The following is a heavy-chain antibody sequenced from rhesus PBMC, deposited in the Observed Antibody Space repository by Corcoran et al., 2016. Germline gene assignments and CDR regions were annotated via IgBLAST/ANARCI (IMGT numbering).Heavy chain of an antibody. CDR1: GGAIRSNH. CDR3: AREYGSNYVRFDV. J-gene: IGHJ5-1*01. Sequence: QVQLQESGQELVKPPVTLTLPCACPGGAIRSNHWSWIRQPPGKGLEWIGYICGSSDSTNYNPSLKSRVTLSVDTSKNQLSLKLSSVTAADTAVYYCAREYGSNYVRFDVWGPGVLVTVSS. V-gene: IGHV4S11*01. D-gene: IGHD4-29*01. CDR2: ICGSSDST.